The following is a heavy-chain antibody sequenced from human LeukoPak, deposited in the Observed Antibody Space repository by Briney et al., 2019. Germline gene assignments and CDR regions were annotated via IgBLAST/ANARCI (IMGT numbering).Heavy chain of an antibody. CDR1: GGSISSYY. V-gene: IGHV4-59*08. Sequence: PSETLSLTRTVSGGSISSYYWSWIRQPPGKGLKWIGYIYYSGSTNYNPSLKSRVTISVDTSKNQFSLKLSSVTAADTAVYYCATRSIYYYYGMDVWGQGTTVTVSS. J-gene: IGHJ6*02. CDR3: ATRSIYYYYGMDV. CDR2: IYYSGST. D-gene: IGHD3-9*01.